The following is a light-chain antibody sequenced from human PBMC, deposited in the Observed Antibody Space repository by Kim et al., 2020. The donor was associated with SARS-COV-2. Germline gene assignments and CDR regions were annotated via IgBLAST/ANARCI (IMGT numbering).Light chain of an antibody. V-gene: IGLV3-19*01. CDR2: SKH. CDR3: NSRDSSGNHLGV. Sequence: GQAVTSTIQGDSLRICYAIWYQQKPGHATVLVIYSKHTRPSGIPDRFSGSSSGNTASLTITGAQAEDEADYYCNSRDSSGNHLGVFGTGTKVTV. CDR1: SLRICY. J-gene: IGLJ1*01.